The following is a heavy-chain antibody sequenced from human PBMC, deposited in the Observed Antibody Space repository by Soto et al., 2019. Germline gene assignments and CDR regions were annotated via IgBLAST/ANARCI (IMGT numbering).Heavy chain of an antibody. D-gene: IGHD6-19*01. CDR3: AKDKDRAVAGGGGAFDI. J-gene: IGHJ3*02. V-gene: IGHV3-9*01. CDR2: ISWNSGSI. CDR1: GFTFDDYA. Sequence: EVQLVESGGGLVQPGRSLRLSCAASGFTFDDYAMHWVRQAPGKGLEWVSGISWNSGSIGYADSVKGRFTISRDNAKNSLYLQMKSLRAEDAALYYCAKDKDRAVAGGGGAFDIWGQGTMVTVSS.